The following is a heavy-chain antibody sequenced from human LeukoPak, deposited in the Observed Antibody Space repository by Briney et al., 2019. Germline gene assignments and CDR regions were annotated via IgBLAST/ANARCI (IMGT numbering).Heavy chain of an antibody. D-gene: IGHD4-17*01. CDR2: MSYSGST. J-gene: IGHJ4*02. CDR3: ARGSDFGDY. Sequence: SETLSLTCTVSGGSISSYYWSWIRQPPGKGLGWIGYMSYSGSTNYNPSLKSRVTMSINTSKNQFSLRLSSVTAADTAVYYCARGSDFGDYWGQGTLVTVSS. CDR1: GGSISSYY. V-gene: IGHV4-59*01.